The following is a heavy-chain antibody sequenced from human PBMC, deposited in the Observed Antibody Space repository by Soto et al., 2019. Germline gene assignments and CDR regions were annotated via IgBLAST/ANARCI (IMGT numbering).Heavy chain of an antibody. CDR3: AKALSGSFQVFDY. Sequence: GGSLRLSCAASGFTFSSYGMHWVRQAPGKGLEWVAVISYDGSNKYYADSVKGRFTISRDNSKNTLYLQMNSLRAEDTAVYYCAKALSGSFQVFDYWGQGTLVTVSS. D-gene: IGHD1-26*01. V-gene: IGHV3-30*18. CDR2: ISYDGSNK. CDR1: GFTFSSYG. J-gene: IGHJ4*02.